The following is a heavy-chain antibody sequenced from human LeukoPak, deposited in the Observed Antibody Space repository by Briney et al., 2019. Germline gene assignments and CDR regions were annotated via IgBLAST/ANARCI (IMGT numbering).Heavy chain of an antibody. Sequence: ASVKASCKASGGTFSSYTISWVRQAPGQGLEWMGRIIPILGIANYAQKFQGRVTITADKSTSTAYMELSSLRSEDTAVYYCARDLWQQLPDYWGQGTLVTVSS. V-gene: IGHV1-69*04. CDR1: GGTFSSYT. D-gene: IGHD6-13*01. CDR3: ARDLWQQLPDY. CDR2: IIPILGIA. J-gene: IGHJ4*02.